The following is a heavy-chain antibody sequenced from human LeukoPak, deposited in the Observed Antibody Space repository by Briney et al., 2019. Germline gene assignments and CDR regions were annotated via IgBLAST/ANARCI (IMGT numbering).Heavy chain of an antibody. CDR3: ARELPHYFDY. CDR1: GDSIGSYY. Sequence: SETLSLTCTVSGDSIGSYYWTWIRQPPGKGLEWIGYIYYSGSTNYNPSLKSRVTISVDTSKNQFSLKLSSVTAADTAVYYCARELPHYFDYWGQGTLVTVSS. V-gene: IGHV4-59*12. J-gene: IGHJ4*02. CDR2: IYYSGST.